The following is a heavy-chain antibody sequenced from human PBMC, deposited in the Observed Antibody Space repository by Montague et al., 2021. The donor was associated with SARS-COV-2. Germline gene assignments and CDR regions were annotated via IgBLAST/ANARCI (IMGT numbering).Heavy chain of an antibody. CDR3: ARPRPGSPNNWFDT. D-gene: IGHD1-1*01. J-gene: IGHJ5*02. CDR1: GGPFSRTSFY. V-gene: IGHV4-39*01. Sequence: SETLSLTCSVSGGPFSRTSFYWGWLRQSPGKGLEWVANFYYNGITYYNPSLKSRVSLSVDPSTNQFFLKLTSVTAADTAVYDCARPRPGSPNNWFDTWGQGILVTVPS. CDR2: FYYNGIT.